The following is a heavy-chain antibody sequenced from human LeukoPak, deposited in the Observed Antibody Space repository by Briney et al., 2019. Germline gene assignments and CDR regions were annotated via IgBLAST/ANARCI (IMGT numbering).Heavy chain of an antibody. CDR1: GYTFTSYY. V-gene: IGHV1-46*01. CDR3: ARSIPRRVYYYYYMDV. CDR2: INPSGGST. J-gene: IGHJ6*03. Sequence: EASVKVSCKASGYTFTSYYMHWVRQAPGQGLEWMGIINPSGGSTSYAQKFQGRVTMTRDTSTSTVYMELSSLRSEDTAVYYCARSIPRRVYYYYYMDVWGKGTTVTVSS. D-gene: IGHD2-2*02.